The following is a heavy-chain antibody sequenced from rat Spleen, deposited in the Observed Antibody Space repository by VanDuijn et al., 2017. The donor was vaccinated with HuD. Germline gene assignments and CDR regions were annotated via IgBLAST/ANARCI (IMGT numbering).Heavy chain of an antibody. Sequence: QVQLKESGPGLVQPSETLSLTCTVSGFSLISYNVHWVRQSSGKGLEWMGVMWSGGSTDYNPALKSRLSISRDTSKNQDFLKMNSLQSGDTTTYYCARLGGLWRGTYGIMDAWGQGAAVTVPS. V-gene: IGHV2-45*01. CDR2: MWSGGST. D-gene: IGHD2-1*01. CDR1: GFSLISYN. CDR3: ARLGGLWRGTYGIMDA. J-gene: IGHJ4*01.